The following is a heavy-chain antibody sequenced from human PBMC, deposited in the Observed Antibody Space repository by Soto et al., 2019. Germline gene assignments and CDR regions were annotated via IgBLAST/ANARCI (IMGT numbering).Heavy chain of an antibody. CDR1: GYSFTNYG. CDR3: ASDFRPQNAVATLNFGY. CDR2: ISAYNGNT. V-gene: IGHV1-18*01. Sequence: QVQLVQSGAEVRKPGASVKVSCKASGYSFTNYGISWVRQAPGQGLEWMGWISAYNGNTKCAQKVQGRVTMATDTSATTAYMELRSLRSDDTAVYYCASDFRPQNAVATLNFGYWGQGTLVTVSS. D-gene: IGHD6-19*01. J-gene: IGHJ4*02.